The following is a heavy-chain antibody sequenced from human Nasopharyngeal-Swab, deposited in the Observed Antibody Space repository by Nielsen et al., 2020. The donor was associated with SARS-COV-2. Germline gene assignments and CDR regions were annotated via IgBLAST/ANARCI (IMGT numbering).Heavy chain of an antibody. CDR1: GFIFSASA. CDR2: IGDKDHNYAT. V-gene: IGHV3-73*01. J-gene: IGHJ4*02. Sequence: GESLKISCAASGFIFSASAIHWVRQASGKGPEWVGRIGDKDHNYATTYGASVQGRFTISRDDSKNTAFLQMDSLKTEDTALYYCTTDFYFDYWGQGTLVTVFS. CDR3: TTDFYFDY.